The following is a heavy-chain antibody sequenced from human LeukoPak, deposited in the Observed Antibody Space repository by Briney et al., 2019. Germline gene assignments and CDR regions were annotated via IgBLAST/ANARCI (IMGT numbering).Heavy chain of an antibody. CDR3: ARDRTDYYGSGSEGYYYYYYMDV. CDR2: ISSSSSYI. J-gene: IGHJ6*03. V-gene: IGHV3-21*01. Sequence: GGSLRLSCAASGFTFSSYSMNWVRQAPGKGLEWVSSISSSSSYIYYADSVKGRFTISRDNAKNSLYLQMNSLRAEDTAVYYCARDRTDYYGSGSEGYYYYYYMDVWGKGTTVTVSS. D-gene: IGHD3-10*01. CDR1: GFTFSSYS.